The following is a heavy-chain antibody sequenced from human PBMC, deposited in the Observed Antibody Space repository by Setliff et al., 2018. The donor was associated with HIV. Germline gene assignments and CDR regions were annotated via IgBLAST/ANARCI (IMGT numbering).Heavy chain of an antibody. V-gene: IGHV4-59*11. CDR3: ARAPPRITIFGVVIAHYYGMDV. J-gene: IGHJ6*02. Sequence: SETLSLTCTVSGGSMNIHYWSWIRQPPGKGLEWIGSIYHTGSTYYNPSLKSRVTISVDTSKNQFSLKLSSVTAADTAVYYCARAPPRITIFGVVIAHYYGMDVWGQGTTVTVS. CDR2: IYHTGST. D-gene: IGHD3-3*01. CDR1: GGSMNIHY.